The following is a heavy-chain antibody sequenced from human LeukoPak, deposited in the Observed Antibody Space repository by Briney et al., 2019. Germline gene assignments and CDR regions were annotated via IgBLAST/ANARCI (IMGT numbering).Heavy chain of an antibody. Sequence: GGSLRLSCAASGFTFSSYWMHWVRQAPGKGLVWVSRINIYGSSTTYADSVKGRFTISRDNAKNTLYLQMNSLRAEDTAVYYCAKHNDYGDYFLDYWGQGTLVTVSS. CDR2: INIYGSST. V-gene: IGHV3-74*01. D-gene: IGHD4-17*01. CDR3: AKHNDYGDYFLDY. J-gene: IGHJ4*02. CDR1: GFTFSSYW.